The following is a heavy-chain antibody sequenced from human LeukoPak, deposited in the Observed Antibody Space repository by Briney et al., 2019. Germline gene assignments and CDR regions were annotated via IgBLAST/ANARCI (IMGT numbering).Heavy chain of an antibody. CDR2: IIPMFGTA. J-gene: IGHJ6*03. V-gene: IGHV1-69*13. CDR1: GGTFSNYA. CDR3: AIGEVTTMLWNYMDV. D-gene: IGHD2-21*02. Sequence: SVKVSCKASGGTFSNYAITWVRQAPGQGLEWMGGIIPMFGTANYAQKFQGRVTITADESTSTAYMELSSLRSEDTAVYYCAIGEVTTMLWNYMDVWGKGTTVTISS.